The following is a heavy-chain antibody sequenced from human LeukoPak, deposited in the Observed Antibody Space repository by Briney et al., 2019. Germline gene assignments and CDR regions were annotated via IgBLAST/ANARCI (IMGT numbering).Heavy chain of an antibody. CDR2: INPNSGGT. V-gene: IGHV1-2*02. Sequence: ASVKVSCKASGYTFTGYYMHWVRQAPGQGLEWMGWINPNSGGTNYAQKFQGRVTMTRDTSISTAYMELSRLRSDDTAVYYCARALSRMVRGVIWDWGQGTLVTVSS. D-gene: IGHD3-10*01. CDR3: ARALSRMVRGVIWD. CDR1: GYTFTGYY. J-gene: IGHJ4*02.